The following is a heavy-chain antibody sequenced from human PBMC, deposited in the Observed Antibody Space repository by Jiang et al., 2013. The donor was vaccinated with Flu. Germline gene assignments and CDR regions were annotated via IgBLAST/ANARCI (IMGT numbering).Heavy chain of an antibody. D-gene: IGHD1-26*01. CDR1: GFSLSTSGLC. CDR3: ARTIFSWEGPYYFDY. Sequence: KPTQTLTLTCTFSGFSLSTSGLCVTWIRQPPGKPLEWLARIDWDDDEYYTTSLKTRLTISKDTSKNQVVLTMTNLDPVDTGTYYCARTIFSWEGPYYFDYWGQGSPVTVSS. J-gene: IGHJ4*02. CDR2: IDWDDDE. V-gene: IGHV2-70*11.